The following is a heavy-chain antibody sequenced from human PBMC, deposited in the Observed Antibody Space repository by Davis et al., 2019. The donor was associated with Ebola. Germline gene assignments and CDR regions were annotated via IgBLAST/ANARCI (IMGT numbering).Heavy chain of an antibody. Sequence: GESLKISCAASGFTFSSYGMHWVRQAPGKGLEWVAVISYDGSNKYYADSVKGRFTISRDNSKNTLYLQMNSLRAEDTAVYYCARSSGYGLYWGQGTLVTVSS. J-gene: IGHJ4*02. V-gene: IGHV3-30*03. CDR3: ARSSGYGLY. D-gene: IGHD5-12*01. CDR1: GFTFSSYG. CDR2: ISYDGSNK.